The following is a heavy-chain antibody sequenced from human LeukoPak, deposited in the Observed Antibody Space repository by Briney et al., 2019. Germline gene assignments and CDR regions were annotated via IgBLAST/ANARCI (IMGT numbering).Heavy chain of an antibody. CDR3: ARSGYYYGSGSYLGVWFDP. Sequence: SETLSLTCAVYGGSFSGYYWSWIRQPPGRGLEWIGEINHSGSTNYNPSLKSRVTISVDTSKNQFSLKLSSVTAADTAVYYCARSGYYYGSGSYLGVWFDPWGQGTLVTVSS. CDR2: INHSGST. J-gene: IGHJ5*02. CDR1: GGSFSGYY. V-gene: IGHV4-34*01. D-gene: IGHD3-10*01.